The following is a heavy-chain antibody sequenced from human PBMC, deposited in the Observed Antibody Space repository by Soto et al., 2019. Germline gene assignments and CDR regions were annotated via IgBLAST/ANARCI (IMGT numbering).Heavy chain of an antibody. D-gene: IGHD1-26*01. CDR1: GYTFSTYY. CDR2: INPSGDST. CDR3: ARDWEFGY. J-gene: IGHJ4*02. V-gene: IGHV1-46*01. Sequence: QVQLVQSRAEVKKPGASVRLSCKASGYTFSTYYMHWVRQAPGQGLEWMGVINPSGDSTTYAQKFQGRVTMTRDTSTSTLFMELSSLTSEDTAVYFCARDWEFGYWGQGTLVTVSS.